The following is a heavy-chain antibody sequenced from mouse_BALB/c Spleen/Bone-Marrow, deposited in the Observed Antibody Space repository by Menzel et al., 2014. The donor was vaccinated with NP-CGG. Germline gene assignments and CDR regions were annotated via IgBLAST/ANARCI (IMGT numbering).Heavy chain of an antibody. Sequence: EVKLQESGTVLARPGAAVKMSCKASGYTFSNYRMHWVKQRPGQGLEWIGTIYPGNSDTTYNQKFKGKAKLTAVTSTSTAYMELSSLTNEDSAVYYCTTLARSDFDYWGQGTTLTVSS. D-gene: IGHD3-1*01. V-gene: IGHV1-5*01. CDR3: TTLARSDFDY. CDR1: GYTFSNYR. J-gene: IGHJ2*01. CDR2: IYPGNSDT.